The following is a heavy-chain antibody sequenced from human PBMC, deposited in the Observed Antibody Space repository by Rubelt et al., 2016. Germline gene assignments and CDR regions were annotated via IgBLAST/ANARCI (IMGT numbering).Heavy chain of an antibody. Sequence: EVQLVESGGGLVKPGGSLRLSCAASGFTFSSYSMNWVRQAPGKGLEWVSSISSSSSYIYYADSVKGRFTISRDNAKNSLYLQMNSLRAEDTAVYYCARGSSGSNDAFDIWGQGTMVTVSS. D-gene: IGHD6-19*01. CDR1: GFTFSSYS. CDR3: ARGSSGSNDAFDI. J-gene: IGHJ3*02. V-gene: IGHV3-21*01. CDR2: ISSSSSYI.